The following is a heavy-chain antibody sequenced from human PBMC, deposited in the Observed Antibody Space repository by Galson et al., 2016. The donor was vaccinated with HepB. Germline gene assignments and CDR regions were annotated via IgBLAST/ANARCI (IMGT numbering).Heavy chain of an antibody. D-gene: IGHD4/OR15-4a*01. CDR2: VHPIGAGT. CDR3: AGGLMMLFNAFDI. V-gene: IGHV1-46*01. J-gene: IGHJ3*02. CDR1: GYTITNHY. Sequence: SVKVSCQASGYTITNHYMHWVRQAPGQGLEWMGMVHPIGAGTTYAQRFQGRVTMTRDTSTSTVSMELSSLRSEDTAMYYCAGGLMMLFNAFDIWGQGTLLAVSS.